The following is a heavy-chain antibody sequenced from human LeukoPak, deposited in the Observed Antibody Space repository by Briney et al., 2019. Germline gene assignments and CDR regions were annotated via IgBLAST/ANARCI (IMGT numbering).Heavy chain of an antibody. Sequence: SETLSLTCTVSGGSISSYYWSWIRQPPGKGLEWIGYIYYSGSTNYNPSLKSRVTISVDTSKNQFSLKLSSVTAADTAVYYCARHRLGWETSYFDYWGQGTLVTVSS. CDR2: IYYSGST. V-gene: IGHV4-59*08. CDR3: ARHRLGWETSYFDY. CDR1: GGSISSYY. D-gene: IGHD1-26*01. J-gene: IGHJ4*02.